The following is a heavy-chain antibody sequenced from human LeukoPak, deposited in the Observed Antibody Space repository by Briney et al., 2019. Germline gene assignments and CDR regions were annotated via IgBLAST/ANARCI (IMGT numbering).Heavy chain of an antibody. D-gene: IGHD3-22*01. CDR1: GFTFSSYS. V-gene: IGHV3-48*01. CDR2: ISSSSSTI. CDR3: AKGDHYDTSGYDAFDI. Sequence: GGSLRLSCAASGFTFSSYSMNWVRQAPGKGLEWVSYISSSSSTIYYADSVKGRFTISRDNSKNTLYLQMNSLRAEDTALYYCAKGDHYDTSGYDAFDIWGQGTMVTVSS. J-gene: IGHJ3*02.